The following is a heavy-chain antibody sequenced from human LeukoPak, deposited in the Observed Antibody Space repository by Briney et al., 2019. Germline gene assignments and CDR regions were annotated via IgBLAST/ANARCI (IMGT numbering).Heavy chain of an antibody. CDR3: PRVTLNDYGDYVDY. CDR2: IYQSGST. CDR1: GGSISSGGYS. Sequence: SQTLSLSCAVSGGSISSGGYSWSWMRQPPGKGLEWIGYIYQSGSTYYNPSLKSRVTISVDRSKNQFSLKLSSVTAADTAVYYCPRVTLNDYGDYVDYWGQGTLVTVSS. D-gene: IGHD4-17*01. J-gene: IGHJ4*02. V-gene: IGHV4-30-2*01.